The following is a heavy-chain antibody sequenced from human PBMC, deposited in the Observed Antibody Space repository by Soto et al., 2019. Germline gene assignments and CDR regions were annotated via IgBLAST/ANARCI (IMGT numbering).Heavy chain of an antibody. CDR2: IKSKTDGGTT. D-gene: IGHD1-26*01. CDR3: TTGEVGAASYYYYGMDV. V-gene: IGHV3-15*01. CDR1: GFTFSNAW. J-gene: IGHJ6*02. Sequence: PGGSLRLSCAASGFTFSNAWMSWVRQAPGKGLEWVGRIKSKTDGGTTDYAAPVKGRFTISRDDSKNTLYLQMNSLKTEDTAVYYCTTGEVGAASYYYYGMDVWGQGTTVTVSS.